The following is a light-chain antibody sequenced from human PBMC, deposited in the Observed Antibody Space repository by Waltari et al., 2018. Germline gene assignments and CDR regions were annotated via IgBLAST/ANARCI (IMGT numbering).Light chain of an antibody. J-gene: IGKJ2*01. Sequence: DIQMTQSPDSLSASVGDSVVISCRASQGIGNSLAWFRQKQGEAPKSLIYGASRLQSGVPSKFSGSGSGTDFTLTISSLQPEDFATYYCQQSSRFPYTFGQGTKLEIK. CDR2: GAS. CDR3: QQSSRFPYT. V-gene: IGKV1-16*02. CDR1: QGIGNS.